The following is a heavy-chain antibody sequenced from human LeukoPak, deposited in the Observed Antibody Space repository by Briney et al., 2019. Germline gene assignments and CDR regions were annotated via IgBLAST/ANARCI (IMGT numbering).Heavy chain of an antibody. D-gene: IGHD3-10*01. CDR3: VNNRGYGWFDP. Sequence: SETLSLTCTVSGGSISNYYWSWLRLPPGKGLEWIGYISYTGSTDYNPSLRSRVTISVDTSRNRFSLMLSSVTAADTAVYYCVNNRGYGWFDPWGQGTLVTVSS. CDR2: ISYTGST. V-gene: IGHV4-59*01. J-gene: IGHJ5*02. CDR1: GGSISNYY.